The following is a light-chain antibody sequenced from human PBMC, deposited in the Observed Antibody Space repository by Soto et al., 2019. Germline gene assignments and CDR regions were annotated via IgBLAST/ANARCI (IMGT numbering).Light chain of an antibody. V-gene: IGKV3-20*01. CDR3: QQYGSLGT. CDR1: QSVSSSY. J-gene: IGKJ1*01. Sequence: EIGMTQCPATLSVAPGEIATLSCRASQSVSSSYLAWYQQKPGQAPRLLIYGASSRATGIPDRFSGSASGTDFTLTISRLEPEDFAVYYCQQYGSLGTFGQGTKVDIK. CDR2: GAS.